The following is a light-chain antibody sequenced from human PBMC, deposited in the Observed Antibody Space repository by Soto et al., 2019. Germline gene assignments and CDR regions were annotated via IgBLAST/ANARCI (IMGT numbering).Light chain of an antibody. Sequence: EIVLTQSPSTLSLSPGERATLSCRASQSVSSYLAWYQQKPGQAPRLLIYDASNRATAIPARSSGSGSGTDSTHATSSLEPEDFAGYYCQQQSNWSSWTFGQGTKVEIK. J-gene: IGKJ1*01. CDR1: QSVSSY. CDR2: DAS. CDR3: QQQSNWSSWT. V-gene: IGKV3-11*01.